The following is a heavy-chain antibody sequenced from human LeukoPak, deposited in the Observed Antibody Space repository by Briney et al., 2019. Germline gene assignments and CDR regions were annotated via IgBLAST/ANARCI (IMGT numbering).Heavy chain of an antibody. CDR2: VDPEDGKT. CDR1: GDTFTDHY. Sequence: ASVKISCKASGDTFTDHYMHWTHQAPGKGLEWMGRVDPEDGKTIYGEKFQGRVTITADTSTETAYMDLSSLRSEDTAVYYCATSAYGDAFDFWGQGTMVSVSS. V-gene: IGHV1-69-2*01. D-gene: IGHD3-3*01. J-gene: IGHJ3*01. CDR3: ATSAYGDAFDF.